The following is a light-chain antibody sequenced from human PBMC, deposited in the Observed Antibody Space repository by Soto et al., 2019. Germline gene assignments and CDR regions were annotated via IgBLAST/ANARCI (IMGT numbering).Light chain of an antibody. CDR2: GAS. Sequence: EVVMTQSPATLSVSPGERATLSCRASQSVSSNLAWYQQKPGQAPRLLIYGASTRATGIPSRFSGSGSGTGFTLTISSLQPEDFATYFCQQSYNTPWTFGQGTKVDIK. V-gene: IGKV3-15*01. CDR3: QQSYNTPWT. CDR1: QSVSSN. J-gene: IGKJ1*01.